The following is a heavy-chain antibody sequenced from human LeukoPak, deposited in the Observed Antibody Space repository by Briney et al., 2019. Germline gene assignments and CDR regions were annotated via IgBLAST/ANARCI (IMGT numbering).Heavy chain of an antibody. J-gene: IGHJ6*03. Sequence: GGSLRLSCAASGFTFSSYGMHWVRQAPGKGLEWVAFIRYDGSNKYYADSVKGRSTISRDNSKNTLYLQMNSLRAEDTAVYYCAKGYSSFSYYMDVWGKGTTVTVSS. V-gene: IGHV3-30*02. CDR3: AKGYSSFSYYMDV. CDR1: GFTFSSYG. D-gene: IGHD6-6*01. CDR2: IRYDGSNK.